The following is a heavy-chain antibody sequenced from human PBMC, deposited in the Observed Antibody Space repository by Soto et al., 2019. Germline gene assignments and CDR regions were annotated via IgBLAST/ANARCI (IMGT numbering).Heavy chain of an antibody. V-gene: IGHV2-5*02. CDR3: AHSRCGGDCLQSYSSHYYYGMDV. D-gene: IGHD2-21*02. CDR2: IYWDDDK. J-gene: IGHJ6*02. Sequence: SGPTLVNPTQTLTLTCTFSGFSLNTGGLGVGWIRQPPGKALEWLALIYWDDDKRYSPSLKSRLTITKDTSKNQEVLTMTNMDPVDTATYYCAHSRCGGDCLQSYSSHYYYGMDVWGQGTTVTVSS. CDR1: GFSLNTGGLG.